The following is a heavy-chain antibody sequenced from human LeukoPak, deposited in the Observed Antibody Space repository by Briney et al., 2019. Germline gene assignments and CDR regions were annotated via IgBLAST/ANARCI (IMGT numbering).Heavy chain of an antibody. D-gene: IGHD2-21*02. J-gene: IGHJ4*02. CDR2: ISAYNGNT. CDR3: ARDLPCGGDCYPGDY. CDR1: GYTFISYG. Sequence: GPSVKVSCKASGYTFISYGISWVRQAPGQGLEWMGWISAYNGNTNYAQKLQGRVTMTTDTSTSTAYMELRSLRSDDTAVYYCARDLPCGGDCYPGDYWGQGTLVTVSS. V-gene: IGHV1-18*01.